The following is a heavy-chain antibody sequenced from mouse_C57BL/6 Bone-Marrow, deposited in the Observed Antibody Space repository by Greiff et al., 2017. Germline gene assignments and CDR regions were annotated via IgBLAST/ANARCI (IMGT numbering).Heavy chain of an antibody. CDR3: ARCYDFAWFAY. D-gene: IGHD2-3*01. V-gene: IGHV5-9*01. Sequence: DVQLQESGGGLVKPGGSLKLSCAASGFTFSSYTMSWVRQTPEKRLEWVATISGGGGNTYYPDSVKGRFTISRDNAKNTLYLQMSSLRSEDTALYYCARCYDFAWFAYWGQGTLVTVSA. CDR2: ISGGGGNT. CDR1: GFTFSSYT. J-gene: IGHJ3*01.